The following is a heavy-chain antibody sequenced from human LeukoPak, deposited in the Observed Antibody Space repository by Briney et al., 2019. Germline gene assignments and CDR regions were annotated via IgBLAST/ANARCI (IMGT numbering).Heavy chain of an antibody. D-gene: IGHD1-1*01. Sequence: PGRSLRLSCAASGFTFSSYGMHWVRQAPGKGLEWVADIWHDGSNKYYADSVKGRFTISRDNSKNTLYLQMNSLRAEDTAVYYCARDSRNWNYYYGMDVWGKRTTVTVSS. CDR2: IWHDGSNK. J-gene: IGHJ6*04. V-gene: IGHV3-33*01. CDR3: ARDSRNWNYYYGMDV. CDR1: GFTFSSYG.